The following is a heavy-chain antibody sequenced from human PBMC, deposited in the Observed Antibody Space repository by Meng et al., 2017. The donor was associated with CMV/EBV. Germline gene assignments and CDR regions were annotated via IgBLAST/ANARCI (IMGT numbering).Heavy chain of an antibody. J-gene: IGHJ4*02. V-gene: IGHV1-46*01. CDR3: ARDKIQLWPTVGYFDY. CDR1: GYTFTSYY. CDR2: INPSGGST. Sequence: QFGAEGKKPWASVKVSCKASGYTFTSYYMHWVRQAPGQGLEWMGIINPSGGSTSYAQKFQGRVTMTRDTSTSTVYMELSSLRSEDTAVYYCARDKIQLWPTVGYFDYWGQGTLVTVSS. D-gene: IGHD5-18*01.